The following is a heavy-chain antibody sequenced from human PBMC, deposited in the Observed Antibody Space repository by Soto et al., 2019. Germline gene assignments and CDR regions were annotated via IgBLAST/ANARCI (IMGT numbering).Heavy chain of an antibody. CDR2: ISGSGGST. D-gene: IGHD6-13*01. Sequence: GGSLRLSCAASGFTFSSYAMSWVRQAPGKGLEWVSAISGSGGSTYYADSVKGRFTISRDNSKNTLYLQMNSLRAEDTAVYYCARYQQLARTYYYYYMDVWGKGTTVTVSS. V-gene: IGHV3-23*01. J-gene: IGHJ6*03. CDR1: GFTFSSYA. CDR3: ARYQQLARTYYYYYMDV.